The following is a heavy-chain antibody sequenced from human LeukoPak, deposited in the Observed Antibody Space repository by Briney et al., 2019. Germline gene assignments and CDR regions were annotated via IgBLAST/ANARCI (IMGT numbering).Heavy chain of an antibody. D-gene: IGHD5-18*01. CDR1: GGSISSGGYY. J-gene: IGHJ5*02. CDR2: IYHSGST. Sequence: SQTLSLTCTVSGGSISSGGYYWSWIRQHPGKGLEWIGYIYHSGSTYYNPSLKSRVTISVDRSKNQFSLKLSSVTAADTAVYYCARGASYANWFDPWGQGTLVTVSS. V-gene: IGHV4-30-2*01. CDR3: ARGASYANWFDP.